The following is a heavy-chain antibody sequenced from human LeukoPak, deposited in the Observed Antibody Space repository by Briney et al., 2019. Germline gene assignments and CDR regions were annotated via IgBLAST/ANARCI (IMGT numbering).Heavy chain of an antibody. CDR3: AREIVVVPTAPYFDY. CDR1: GYTFTSYY. Sequence: WASVKVSCKASGYTFTSYYMHWVRQAPGQGLEWLGWISAYNGNTNYAQKLQGRVTVTTDTSTTTAYMGLRSLRSGDTAVYYCAREIVVVPTAPYFDYWGQGTLVTVSS. J-gene: IGHJ4*02. CDR2: ISAYNGNT. D-gene: IGHD2-2*01. V-gene: IGHV1-18*04.